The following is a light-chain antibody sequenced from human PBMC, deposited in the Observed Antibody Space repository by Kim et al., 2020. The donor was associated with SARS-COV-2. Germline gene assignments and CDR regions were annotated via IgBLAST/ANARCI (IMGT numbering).Light chain of an antibody. CDR2: GKN. Sequence: ALGQTVSITCQGDSLRSYYATWYQQKPGQAAILVIYGKNHRPSGIADRFAGSSSGNTASLTITGTQAGDEADYYCNSRDSDDNVVFGGGTKLTVL. CDR1: SLRSYY. CDR3: NSRDSDDNVV. V-gene: IGLV3-19*01. J-gene: IGLJ2*01.